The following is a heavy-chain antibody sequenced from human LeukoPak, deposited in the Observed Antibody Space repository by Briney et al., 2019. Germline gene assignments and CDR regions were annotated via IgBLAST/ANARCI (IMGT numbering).Heavy chain of an antibody. CDR2: ITGNGGGT. Sequence: GGSLRRSCAASGFTFGSYAMSWVRQAPGKGLEWVSSITGNGGGTYYADSVKGRFTISRDNSKNTLYLQLHSLRAEDTAVYCCAKRDAYSFAIWGQGTMVSVSS. CDR1: GFTFGSYA. J-gene: IGHJ3*02. D-gene: IGHD1-26*01. V-gene: IGHV3-23*01. CDR3: AKRDAYSFAI.